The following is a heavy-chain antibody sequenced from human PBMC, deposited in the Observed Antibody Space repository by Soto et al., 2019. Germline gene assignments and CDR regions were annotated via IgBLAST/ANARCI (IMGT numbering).Heavy chain of an antibody. D-gene: IGHD5-18*01. V-gene: IGHV1-69*13. CDR2: IIPIFGTA. CDR1: GGTFSSYA. Sequence: SVKVSCKASGGTFSSYAISWVRQAPGQGLEWMGGIIPIFGTANYAQKFQGRVTITADESTSTAYMELSSLRSEDTAVYYCARGYSYGSYFDYWGQGTLVTVSS. J-gene: IGHJ4*02. CDR3: ARGYSYGSYFDY.